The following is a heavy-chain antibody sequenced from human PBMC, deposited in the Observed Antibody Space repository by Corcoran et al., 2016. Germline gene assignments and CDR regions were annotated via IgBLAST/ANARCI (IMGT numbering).Heavy chain of an antibody. CDR3: ATLGAAVSY. V-gene: IGHV1-2*02. Sequence: QVQVVQSGAEVKKPGASVKVSCKASGSSFTDYYMHWVRQAPGQGLEWMGWTNPNSGDTKYEQKFQGRVTMTRDASISTAYMELSSLRSDDTAVYYCATLGAAVSYWGQGTLVTVSS. CDR1: GSSFTDYY. CDR2: TNPNSGDT. D-gene: IGHD6-25*01. J-gene: IGHJ4*02.